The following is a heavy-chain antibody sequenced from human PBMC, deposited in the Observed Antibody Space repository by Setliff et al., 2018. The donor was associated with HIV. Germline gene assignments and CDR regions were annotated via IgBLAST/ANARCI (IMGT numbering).Heavy chain of an antibody. J-gene: IGHJ4*02. CDR3: ARSPAHSRGWYGMGPYYFDY. Sequence: KTSETLSLTCTVSSGSVSRSDYYWGWIRQTPGKGLEWIGSIYWSGLTFYNPSLKSRVTISVDTSKNQFSLKLSSVTAADTAVYYCARSPAHSRGWYGMGPYYFDYWGQGTLVTVSS. CDR1: SGSVSRSDYY. CDR2: IYWSGLT. V-gene: IGHV4-39*07. D-gene: IGHD6-19*01.